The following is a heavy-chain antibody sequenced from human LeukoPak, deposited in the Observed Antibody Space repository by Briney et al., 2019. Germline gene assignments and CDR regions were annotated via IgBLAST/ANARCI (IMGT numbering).Heavy chain of an antibody. J-gene: IGHJ6*02. CDR3: ARDSGYLLSYYYYGMDV. CDR1: GGTFSSYA. V-gene: IGHV1-69*13. Sequence: SVKVSCKASGGTFSSYAVSWVRQAPGQGLEWMGGIIPIFGTANYAQKFQGRVTITADESTSTAYMELSSLRSEDTAVYYCARDSGYLLSYYYYGMDVWGQGTTVTVSS. D-gene: IGHD3-22*01. CDR2: IIPIFGTA.